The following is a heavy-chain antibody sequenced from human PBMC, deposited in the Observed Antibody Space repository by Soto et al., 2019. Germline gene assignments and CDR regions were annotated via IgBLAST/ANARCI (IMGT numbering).Heavy chain of an antibody. D-gene: IGHD6-6*01. CDR1: RFTFSSYA. CDR2: ISGRDDRT. Sequence: GGSLRLSCVVSRFTFSSYAMNWVRQAPGKGLEWVSIISGRDDRTHYADSVKGRFTISRDNSKNTLDMEMNSLGVEDTAVYFCARDAEQYDSSSGVYWGRGTLVTVSS. V-gene: IGHV3-23*01. J-gene: IGHJ4*02. CDR3: ARDAEQYDSSSGVY.